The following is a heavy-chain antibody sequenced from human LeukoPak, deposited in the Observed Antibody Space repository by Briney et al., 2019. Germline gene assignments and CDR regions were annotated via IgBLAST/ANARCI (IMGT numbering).Heavy chain of an antibody. J-gene: IGHJ4*02. Sequence: GGSLRLSCTASGFPFIEYSMNWVRQVPGKGLEWISYIGIDSGNTKYADSVRGRFTISADKAKNSLYLQMNSLRVEDTAVYYCARDHNYAFDNWGRGTLVSVAS. CDR3: ARDHNYAFDN. V-gene: IGHV3-48*01. D-gene: IGHD1-1*01. CDR1: GFPFIEYS. CDR2: IGIDSGNT.